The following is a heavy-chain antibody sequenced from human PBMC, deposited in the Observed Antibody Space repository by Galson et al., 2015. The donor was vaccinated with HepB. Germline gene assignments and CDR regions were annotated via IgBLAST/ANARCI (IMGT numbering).Heavy chain of an antibody. D-gene: IGHD3-3*01. CDR2: IKSKSDGGTT. CDR1: GFTFSDAW. Sequence: SLRLSCAGSGFTFSDAWMSWVRQAPGKGLEWVGRIKSKSDGGTTDYAAPVKGRFSISRDDSQNTLYLQMNNLKSEDTALYYCTTGGGGFEDLEWSIYYYYYFMDIWGKGTTVTVSS. J-gene: IGHJ6*03. CDR3: TTGGGGFEDLEWSIYYYYYFMDI. V-gene: IGHV3-15*01.